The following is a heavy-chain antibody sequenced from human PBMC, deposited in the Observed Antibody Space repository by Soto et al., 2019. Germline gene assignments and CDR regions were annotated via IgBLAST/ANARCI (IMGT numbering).Heavy chain of an antibody. V-gene: IGHV4-61*01. CDR2: IYYTGST. J-gene: IGHJ4*02. D-gene: IGHD2-2*01. Sequence: SETLSLTCTVSGTSVSSGSYYWNWIRQPPGKGLEWIGHIYYTGSTSYNPSLKSRVTISVDTSKNQFSLKLSSVTAADTAVYYCAREAYCSSTTCYRGGHYWGQGTLVTVS. CDR3: AREAYCSSTTCYRGGHY. CDR1: GTSVSSGSYY.